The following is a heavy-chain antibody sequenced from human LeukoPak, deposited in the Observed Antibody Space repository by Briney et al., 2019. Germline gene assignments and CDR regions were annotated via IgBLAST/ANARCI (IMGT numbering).Heavy chain of an antibody. D-gene: IGHD1-26*01. Sequence: SETLSLTCTVSGGSISSYYWSWIRQPPGKGLGWIGYIYYSGSTNYNPSLKSRVTISVDTSKNQFSLKLSSVTAADTAVYYCARSKGWELQNDYWGQGTLVTVSS. CDR2: IYYSGST. CDR1: GGSISSYY. V-gene: IGHV4-59*01. CDR3: ARSKGWELQNDY. J-gene: IGHJ4*02.